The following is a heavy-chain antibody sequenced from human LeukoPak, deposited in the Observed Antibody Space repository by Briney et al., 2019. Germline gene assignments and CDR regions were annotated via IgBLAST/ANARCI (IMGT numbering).Heavy chain of an antibody. Sequence: ASVKVSCKASGGTFSSYAISWVRQAPGHGLEWMGGIIPIFGTANYAQKFQGRVTITADKSTSTAYMELSSLRSEDTAVYYCARGWLGMTTVTTSGGGDYYYGMDVWGKGTTVTVSS. CDR2: IIPIFGTA. CDR3: ARGWLGMTTVTTSGGGDYYYGMDV. D-gene: IGHD4-17*01. J-gene: IGHJ6*04. V-gene: IGHV1-69*06. CDR1: GGTFSSYA.